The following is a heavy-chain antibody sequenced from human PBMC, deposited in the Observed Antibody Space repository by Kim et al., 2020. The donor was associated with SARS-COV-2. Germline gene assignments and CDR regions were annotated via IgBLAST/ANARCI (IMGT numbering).Heavy chain of an antibody. CDR3: ASHSGSYYEKKGLLY. J-gene: IGHJ4*02. V-gene: IGHV1-69*13. CDR2: IIPIFGTA. CDR1: GGTFSSYA. Sequence: SVKVSCKASGGTFSSYAISWVRQAPGQGLEWMGGIIPIFGTANYAQKFQGRVTITADESTSTAYMELSSLRSEDTAVYYCASHSGSYYEKKGLLYWGQGTLVTVSS. D-gene: IGHD1-26*01.